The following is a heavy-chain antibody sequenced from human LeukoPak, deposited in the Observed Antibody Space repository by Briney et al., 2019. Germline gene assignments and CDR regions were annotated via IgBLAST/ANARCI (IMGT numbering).Heavy chain of an antibody. D-gene: IGHD4-23*01. CDR2: IYYSGST. Sequence: SETLSLTCTVSGGSISSGDYYWSWIRQPPGKGLEWIGYIYYSGSTNYNPSLKSRVTISVDTSKNQFSLKLSSVTAADTAVYYCARVYFETTVVNDYWGQGTLVTVSS. CDR1: GGSISSGDYY. CDR3: ARVYFETTVVNDY. V-gene: IGHV4-30-4*01. J-gene: IGHJ4*02.